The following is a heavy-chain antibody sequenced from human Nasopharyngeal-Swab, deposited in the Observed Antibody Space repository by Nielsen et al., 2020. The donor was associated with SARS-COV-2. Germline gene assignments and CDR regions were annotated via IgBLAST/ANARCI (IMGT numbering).Heavy chain of an antibody. D-gene: IGHD3-10*01. Sequence: GESLKISCAASGFTFSSYAMSWVRQAPGKGLEWVSAISGSGGSTYYADSVKGWFTISRDNSKNTLYLQMNSLRAEDTAVYYCAKDMEWFGELSSYYGMDVWGQGTTVTVSS. CDR1: GFTFSSYA. J-gene: IGHJ6*02. V-gene: IGHV3-23*01. CDR3: AKDMEWFGELSSYYGMDV. CDR2: ISGSGGST.